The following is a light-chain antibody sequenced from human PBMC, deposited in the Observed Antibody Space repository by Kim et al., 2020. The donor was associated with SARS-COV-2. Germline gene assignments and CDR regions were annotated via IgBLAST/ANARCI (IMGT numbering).Light chain of an antibody. CDR2: DTN. Sequence: PVLTVTFTCGSSPGAVPIGHFPYCFQQKPGQAPRTLIYDTNHKHSWTPARFSASLLGGTAALTPSDAQPEDEAEYYCLLSYSGIRVFGGGTKLTVL. V-gene: IGLV7-46*01. CDR3: LLSYSGIRV. J-gene: IGLJ3*02. CDR1: PGAVPIGHF.